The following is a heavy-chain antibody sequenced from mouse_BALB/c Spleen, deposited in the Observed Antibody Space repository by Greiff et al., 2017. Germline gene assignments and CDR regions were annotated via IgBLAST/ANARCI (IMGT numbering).Heavy chain of an antibody. Sequence: EVKLMESGPGLVKPSQSLSLTCTVTGYSITSYYAWNGIRQFPGNKLEWWGYISYSGSTSYNPSLKSRISITRDTSKNQFFLRLNSVTTEDTATYYCAVLLLRYPFDYWGQGTTLTVSS. CDR3: AVLLLRYPFDY. J-gene: IGHJ2*01. CDR2: ISYSGST. V-gene: IGHV3-2*02. CDR1: GYSITSYYA. D-gene: IGHD1-1*01.